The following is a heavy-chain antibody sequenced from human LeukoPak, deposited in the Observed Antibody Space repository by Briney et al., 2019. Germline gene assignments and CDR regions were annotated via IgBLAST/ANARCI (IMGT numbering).Heavy chain of an antibody. CDR2: INTNTWNP. Sequence: ASVKVSCKASGYTFTSYAMNWVRQAPGQGLEWMGWINTNTWNPTYAQGFTGRFVFSLDTSVSTAYLQISSLKAEDTAVYYCAISPGIGYGSGLDYWGQGTLVTVSS. CDR1: GYTFTSYA. CDR3: AISPGIGYGSGLDY. D-gene: IGHD3-10*01. V-gene: IGHV7-4-1*02. J-gene: IGHJ4*02.